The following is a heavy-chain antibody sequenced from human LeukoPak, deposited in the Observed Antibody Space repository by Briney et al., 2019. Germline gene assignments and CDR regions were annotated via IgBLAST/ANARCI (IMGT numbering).Heavy chain of an antibody. D-gene: IGHD2/OR15-2a*01. J-gene: IGHJ3*02. Sequence: GASVKVSCKASGYTFTGYNMHWVRQAPGQGLEWMGWINPNSGGTNYAQRFQGRVTMTRDTSISTAFMELSRLRSDDTAVYYCARRIQNAFDIWGQGTMVTVSS. CDR3: ARRIQNAFDI. CDR2: INPNSGGT. V-gene: IGHV1-2*02. CDR1: GYTFTGYN.